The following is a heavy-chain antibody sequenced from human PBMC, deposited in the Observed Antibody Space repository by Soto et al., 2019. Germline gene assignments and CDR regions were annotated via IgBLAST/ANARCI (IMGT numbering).Heavy chain of an antibody. CDR3: ARDRAVAGTTYYYGMNV. CDR2: TYYRSKWYN. J-gene: IGHJ6*02. V-gene: IGHV6-1*01. D-gene: IGHD6-19*01. CDR1: GDSVSSNSAA. Sequence: SQTLSLTCAISGDSVSSNSAAWNWIRQSPSRGLEWLRRTYYRSKWYNDYAVSVKSRITINPDTSKNQFSLQLNSVTPEDTAVYYCARDRAVAGTTYYYGMNVWGQGTTVTVSS.